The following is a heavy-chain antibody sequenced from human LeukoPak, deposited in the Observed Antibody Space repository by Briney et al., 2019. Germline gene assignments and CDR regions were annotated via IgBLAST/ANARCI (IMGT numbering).Heavy chain of an antibody. Sequence: GGSLRLSCGASGFTLSTYGMQWVRQAPGKGLEWVAVIWYDGSNKYYADSVKGRFTVSRDNSKNTLYLQMNSLRAEDTAVYYCARSMAAADYWGQGTLVTVSS. V-gene: IGHV3-33*01. D-gene: IGHD6-13*01. CDR2: IWYDGSNK. CDR3: ARSMAAADY. CDR1: GFTLSTYG. J-gene: IGHJ4*02.